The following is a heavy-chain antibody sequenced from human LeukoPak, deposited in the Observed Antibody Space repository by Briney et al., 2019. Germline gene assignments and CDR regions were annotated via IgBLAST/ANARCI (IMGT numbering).Heavy chain of an antibody. CDR2: IYPGDSGA. J-gene: IGHJ4*02. D-gene: IGHD3-3*01. CDR3: ARRYTFFSPIDY. Sequence: GESLKISCKGSGYRFTTYWIDWVRQMPGKGLEWMGSIYPGDSGARYSSSFQGQVTISDDKSINTAYLQWSSLKASDTAIYYCARRYTFFSPIDYWGQGTLVTVSS. V-gene: IGHV5-51*01. CDR1: GYRFTTYW.